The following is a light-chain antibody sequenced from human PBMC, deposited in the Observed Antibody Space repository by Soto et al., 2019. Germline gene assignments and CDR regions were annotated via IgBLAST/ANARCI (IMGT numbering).Light chain of an antibody. CDR1: ALPKKY. Sequence: SYELIQPPSVSVSPGQTARITCSGDALPKKYAYWYQQKPGQAPVLVIYKDSERPSGIPERFSGSSSGTTVTLTISGVQAEDEADYYCQSTDSSNTYVIFGGGTKVTVL. CDR3: QSTDSSNTYVI. J-gene: IGLJ2*01. V-gene: IGLV3-25*03. CDR2: KDS.